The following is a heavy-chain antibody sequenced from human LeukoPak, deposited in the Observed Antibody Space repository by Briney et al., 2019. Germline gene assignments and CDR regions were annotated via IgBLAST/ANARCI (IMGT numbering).Heavy chain of an antibody. CDR1: GFTVSGNY. V-gene: IGHV3-66*01. J-gene: IGHJ6*02. Sequence: GGSLRLSCAASGFTVSGNYMSWVRQAPGKGLEWVSVIFSGGFTYYADSVKGRFTISRDNSKNTLYLQMNSLRAEDTAVYYCARFPNYYSGMDVWGRGTTVTVSS. CDR3: ARFPNYYSGMDV. CDR2: IFSGGFT.